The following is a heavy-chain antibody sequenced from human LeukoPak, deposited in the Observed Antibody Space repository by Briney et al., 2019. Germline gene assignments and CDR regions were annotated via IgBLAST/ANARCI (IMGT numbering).Heavy chain of an antibody. CDR1: GGSISSYY. CDR2: IYYSGST. D-gene: IGHD3-10*01. Sequence: SETLSLTCTVTGGSISSYYWSWLRQPPGKGLEWYGYIYYSGSTNYNPSLKSRVTISVDTSKNQFSLKLSSVTAADTAVYYCARDSGPYGLNAFDIWGQGTMVTVSS. CDR3: ARDSGPYGLNAFDI. J-gene: IGHJ3*02. V-gene: IGHV4-59*01.